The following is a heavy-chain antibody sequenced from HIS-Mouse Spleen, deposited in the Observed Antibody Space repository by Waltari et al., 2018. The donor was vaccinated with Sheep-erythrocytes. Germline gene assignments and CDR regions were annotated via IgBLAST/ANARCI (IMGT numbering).Heavy chain of an antibody. CDR2: IYSGGST. CDR3: ARGHPDYGDYDAFDI. D-gene: IGHD4-17*01. CDR1: GFTVSSNY. Sequence: EVQLVESGGGLIQPGGSLRLSCAASGFTVSSNYMSWVRQAPGKGLGLVSVIYSGGSTYYADSGKGRFTISRDNSKNTLYLQMNSLRAEDTAVYYCARGHPDYGDYDAFDIWGQGTMVTVSS. J-gene: IGHJ3*02. V-gene: IGHV3-53*01.